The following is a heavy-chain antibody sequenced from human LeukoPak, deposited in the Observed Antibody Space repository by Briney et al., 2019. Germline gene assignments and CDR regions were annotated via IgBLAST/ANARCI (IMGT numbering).Heavy chain of an antibody. D-gene: IGHD3-22*01. CDR1: GGSFSGYY. J-gene: IGHJ5*02. CDR2: INHSGST. V-gene: IGHV4-34*01. Sequence: SETLSLTCAVYGGSFSGYYWSWIRQPPGKGLEWIGEINHSGSTNYNPSLKSRVTISVDTSKNQSSLKLSSVTAADTAVYYCARGRAGSYYYDSSDQRALDPWGQGTLVTVSS. CDR3: ARGRAGSYYYDSSDQRALDP.